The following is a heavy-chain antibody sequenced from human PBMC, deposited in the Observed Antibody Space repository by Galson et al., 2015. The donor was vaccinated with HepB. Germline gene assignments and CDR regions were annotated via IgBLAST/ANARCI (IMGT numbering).Heavy chain of an antibody. CDR1: GFTFSSYA. J-gene: IGHJ4*02. V-gene: IGHV3-30-3*01. CDR3: ARGGYYDSSPTGGYFDY. Sequence: SLRLSCAASGFTFSSYAMHWVRQAPGKGLEWVAVISYDGSNKYYADSVKGRFTISRDNSKNTLYLQMNSLRAEDTAVYYCARGGYYDSSPTGGYFDYWGQGTLVTVSS. CDR2: ISYDGSNK. D-gene: IGHD3-22*01.